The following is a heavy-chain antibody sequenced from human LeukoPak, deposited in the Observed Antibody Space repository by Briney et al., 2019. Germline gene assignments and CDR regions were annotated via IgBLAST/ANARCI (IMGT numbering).Heavy chain of an antibody. CDR1: GGSVSGTNYY. J-gene: IGHJ4*02. V-gene: IGHV4-39*02. CDR2: IYYGGTT. Sequence: EPSETLSLTCTVSGGSVSGTNYYWGWIRQPPGKGLEWIGSIYYGGTTYFNPSLKSRVTISVDTSKNQFSLKLSSVTAADTAVYYCARESAPHHSSSSDYWGQGTLVTVSS. CDR3: ARESAPHHSSSSDY. D-gene: IGHD6-6*01.